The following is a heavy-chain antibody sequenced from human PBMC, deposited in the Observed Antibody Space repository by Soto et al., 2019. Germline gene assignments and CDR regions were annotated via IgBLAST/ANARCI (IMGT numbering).Heavy chain of an antibody. J-gene: IGHJ4*02. Sequence: QVQLQQWCAGLLKPSETLSLTCAVYGGSFSGYYWSWIRQPPGKGLEWIGEINHSGSTNYNPSLKSRVTISVDTSKNQFSLKLSSVTAADTAVYYCARGRKRDIVVVVAATPSKQYYFDYWGQGTLVTVSS. D-gene: IGHD2-15*01. CDR1: GGSFSGYY. CDR2: INHSGST. V-gene: IGHV4-34*01. CDR3: ARGRKRDIVVVVAATPSKQYYFDY.